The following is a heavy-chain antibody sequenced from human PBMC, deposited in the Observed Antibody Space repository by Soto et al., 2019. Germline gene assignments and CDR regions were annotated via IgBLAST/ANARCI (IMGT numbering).Heavy chain of an antibody. CDR3: ARYATDPDYYYGMDV. CDR1: GYSFTSYW. J-gene: IGHJ6*02. V-gene: IGHV5-51*01. Sequence: PGESLKISCKGSGYSFTSYWIGWVRQMPGKGLEWMGIIYPGDSDTRYSPSFQGQVTISADKSISTAYLQWSSLKASDTAMYYCARYATDPDYYYGMDVWGQGTTVTVSS. CDR2: IYPGDSDT.